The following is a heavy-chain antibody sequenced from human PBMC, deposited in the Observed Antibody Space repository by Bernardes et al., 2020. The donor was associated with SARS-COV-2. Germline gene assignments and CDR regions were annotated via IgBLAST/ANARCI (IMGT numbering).Heavy chain of an antibody. Sequence: GGSLRLSCAASGFTFSDYSMNWVRRAPGKGLEWVSSISSSSSYIYYADSVKGRFTISRDNAKNSLYLQMNSLRAEDTAVYSCASLPEAYGSGSHRFYYGMDVWGQGTTVTVSS. V-gene: IGHV3-21*01. CDR2: ISSSSSYI. CDR3: ASLPEAYGSGSHRFYYGMDV. J-gene: IGHJ6*02. CDR1: GFTFSDYS. D-gene: IGHD3-10*01.